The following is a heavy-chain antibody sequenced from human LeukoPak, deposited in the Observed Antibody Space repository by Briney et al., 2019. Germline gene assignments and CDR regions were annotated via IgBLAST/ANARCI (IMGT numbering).Heavy chain of an antibody. CDR2: ISHDGSNQ. Sequence: GRSLRLSCAVYGFTFTYYAMHWVRQAPGKGLEWVAVISHDGSNQQYADSVRGQVTISRDNSKSTLYLQMASLRAGDTAVYYCARQGDTGSWYFDYWGQGTLVTVSS. J-gene: IGHJ4*02. CDR1: GFTFTYYA. D-gene: IGHD2-21*02. CDR3: ARQGDTGSWYFDY. V-gene: IGHV3-30-3*01.